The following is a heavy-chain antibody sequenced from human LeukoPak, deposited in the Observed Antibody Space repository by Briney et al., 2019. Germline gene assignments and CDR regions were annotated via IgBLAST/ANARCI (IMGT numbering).Heavy chain of an antibody. J-gene: IGHJ4*02. D-gene: IGHD3-10*01. Sequence: SETLSLTCAVYGGSFSGYYWSWIRQPPGKGLEWIGEINHSGSTNYNPSLKSRVTISVDTSKNQFSLKLSSVTAADTAVYYCARGRYYYGSGSYPNPLYYFDYWGQGTLVTVSS. V-gene: IGHV4-34*01. CDR1: GGSFSGYY. CDR3: ARGRYYYGSGSYPNPLYYFDY. CDR2: INHSGST.